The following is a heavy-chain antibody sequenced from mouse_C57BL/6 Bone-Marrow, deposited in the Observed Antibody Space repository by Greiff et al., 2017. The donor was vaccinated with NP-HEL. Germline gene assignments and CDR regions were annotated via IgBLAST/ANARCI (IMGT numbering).Heavy chain of an antibody. D-gene: IGHD1-1*01. J-gene: IGHJ2*01. CDR2: INPSNGGT. CDR3: ARGGLTTVVATRVDY. Sequence: VQLQQPGTELVKPGASVKLSCKASGYTFTSYWMHWVQQRPGQGLEWIGNINPSNGGTNYNEKFKSKATLTVDKSSSTAYMQLSSLTSEDSAVYYCARGGLTTVVATRVDYWGQGTTLTVSS. V-gene: IGHV1-53*01. CDR1: GYTFTSYW.